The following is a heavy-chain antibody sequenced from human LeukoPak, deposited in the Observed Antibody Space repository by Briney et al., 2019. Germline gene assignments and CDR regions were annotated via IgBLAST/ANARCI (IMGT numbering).Heavy chain of an antibody. CDR1: GGSISSGDYY. D-gene: IGHD6-19*01. CDR3: ARGKAVAGDFDY. J-gene: IGHJ4*02. V-gene: IGHV4-30-4*02. Sequence: SETLSLTCTVSGGSISSGDYYWSWIRQPPGKGLEWIGYIYYSGSTYYNPSLKSRVTISVDTSKNQFSLKLSSVTAADTAVYYCARGKAVAGDFDYWGQGTLVTVSS. CDR2: IYYSGST.